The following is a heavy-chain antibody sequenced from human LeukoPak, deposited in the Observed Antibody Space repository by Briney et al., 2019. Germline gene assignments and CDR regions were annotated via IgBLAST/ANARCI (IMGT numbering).Heavy chain of an antibody. V-gene: IGHV4-59*01. CDR1: GGSISSYY. CDR2: IYYSGST. CDR3: ARSSSPLSRRVDAFDI. D-gene: IGHD2/OR15-2a*01. Sequence: SETLSLTCTVSGGSISSYYWSWIRQPPGKGLEWIGDIYYSGSTNYNPSLKSRVTISVDTSKNQFSLKLSSVTAADTAVYYCARSSSPLSRRVDAFDIWGQGTMVTVSS. J-gene: IGHJ3*02.